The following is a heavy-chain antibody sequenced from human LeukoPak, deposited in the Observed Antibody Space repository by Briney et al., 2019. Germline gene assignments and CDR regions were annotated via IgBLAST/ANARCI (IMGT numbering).Heavy chain of an antibody. Sequence: GGSLRLSCAASGFTFSSYSMNWVRQAPGKGLEWVSYISSSSSTIYYADSVKGRFTISRDNAKNSLYLQMSSLRAEDTAVYYCARVLLITVAGSSYYYYYGMDVWGQGTTVTVSS. CDR3: ARVLLITVAGSSYYYYYGMDV. CDR2: ISSSSSTI. D-gene: IGHD6-19*01. V-gene: IGHV3-48*01. CDR1: GFTFSSYS. J-gene: IGHJ6*02.